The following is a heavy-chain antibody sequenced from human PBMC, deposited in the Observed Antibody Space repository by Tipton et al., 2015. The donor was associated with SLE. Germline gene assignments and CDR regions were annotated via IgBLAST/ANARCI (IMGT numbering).Heavy chain of an antibody. CDR1: SYSINSGYY. V-gene: IGHV4-38-2*02. CDR3: ARIHPNNYGDYGPFDY. D-gene: IGHD4-17*01. CDR2: IYYSGNT. Sequence: HTCTVSSYSINSGYYWGWIRQPPGKGLEWIGSIYHSGSIYYSGNTYYNPSLESRVTISADTFKNQFSLKVTSVTAADTAVYFCARIHPNNYGDYGPFDYWGQGILVTVSS. J-gene: IGHJ4*02.